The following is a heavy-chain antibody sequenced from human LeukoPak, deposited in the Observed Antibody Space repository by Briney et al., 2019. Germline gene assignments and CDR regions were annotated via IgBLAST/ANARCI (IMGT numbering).Heavy chain of an antibody. CDR1: GGSISSGSYY. D-gene: IGHD6-6*01. CDR3: ARDIAARDYYYGMDV. J-gene: IGHJ6*02. CDR2: IYTSGST. V-gene: IGHV4-61*02. Sequence: PSQTLSLTCTVSGGSISSGSYYWSWIRQPAGKGLEWIGRIYTSGSTNCNPSLKSRVTISVDTSKNQFSLKLSSVTAADTAVYYCARDIAARDYYYGMDVWGQGTTVTVSS.